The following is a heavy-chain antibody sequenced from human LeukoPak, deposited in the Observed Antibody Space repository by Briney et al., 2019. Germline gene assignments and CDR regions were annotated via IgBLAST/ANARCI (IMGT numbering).Heavy chain of an antibody. J-gene: IGHJ4*02. CDR3: ARGAGNYYGSGSYLDY. CDR2: INPNSGGT. CDR1: GYTFTGYY. Sequence: ASVKVSCKASGYTFTGYYMHWVRQAPGQGLEWMGWINPNSGGTNYAQKFQGRVTMTRDTSISTAYMELSRLRSDDTAVYYCARGAGNYYGSGSYLDYWGQGTLVTVSS. V-gene: IGHV1-2*02. D-gene: IGHD3-10*01.